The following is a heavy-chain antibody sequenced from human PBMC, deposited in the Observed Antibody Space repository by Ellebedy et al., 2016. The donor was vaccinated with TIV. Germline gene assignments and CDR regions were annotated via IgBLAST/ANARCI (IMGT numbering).Heavy chain of an antibody. CDR1: GFTFSTYA. J-gene: IGHJ4*02. V-gene: IGHV3-21*01. CDR2: ISSSSSYI. CDR3: ASIAVAGTVHEPQEDY. D-gene: IGHD6-19*01. Sequence: PGGSLRLSCAASGFTFSTYAMSWVRQAPGKGLEWVSSISSSSSYIYYADSVKGRFTISRDNAKNSLYLQMNSLRAEDTAVYYCASIAVAGTVHEPQEDYWGQGTLVTVSS.